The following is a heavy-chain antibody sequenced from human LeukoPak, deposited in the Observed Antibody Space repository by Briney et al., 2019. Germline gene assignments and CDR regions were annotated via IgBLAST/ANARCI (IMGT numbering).Heavy chain of an antibody. J-gene: IGHJ4*02. Sequence: GASVTVSCKASGYTFISYAMNWVRQAPGQGLEWMGWINPSGGSTSYAQKFQGRVTMTRDTSTSTVYMELSSLRSEDTAVYYCARDLAAADYWGQGTLVTVSS. CDR1: GYTFISYA. CDR2: INPSGGST. D-gene: IGHD6-25*01. CDR3: ARDLAAADY. V-gene: IGHV1-46*01.